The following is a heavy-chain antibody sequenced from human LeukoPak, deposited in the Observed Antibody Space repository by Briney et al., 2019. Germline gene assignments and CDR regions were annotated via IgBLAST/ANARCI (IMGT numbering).Heavy chain of an antibody. D-gene: IGHD3-3*01. CDR1: GYTFTGYY. Sequence: SCKASGYTFTGYYMHWVRQAPGKGLEWVAVIWYDGSNKYYADSVKGRFTISRDNSKNTLYLQMNSLRAEDTAVYYCASTYYDFWSGYYTSYYYYYMDVWGKGTTVTVSS. J-gene: IGHJ6*03. CDR3: ASTYYDFWSGYYTSYYYYYMDV. V-gene: IGHV3-33*01. CDR2: IWYDGSNK.